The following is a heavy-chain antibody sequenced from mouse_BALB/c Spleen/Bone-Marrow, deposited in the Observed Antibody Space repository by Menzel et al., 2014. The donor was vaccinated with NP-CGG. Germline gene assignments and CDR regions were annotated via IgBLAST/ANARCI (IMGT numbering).Heavy chain of an antibody. CDR3: TRALMIVTGPMDY. CDR1: GYSITGGYF. V-gene: IGHV3-6*02. D-gene: IGHD2-4*01. CDR2: ISYDGSN. Sequence: ESGPGLVKPSQSLSLTCSVTGYSITGGYFWNWVRQFPGNKLAWMGYISYDGSNNYNPSLKNRISIIRDTSRNQFFLKLNSVTTEDTAEYFCTRALMIVTGPMDYWGQGTSVTVSS. J-gene: IGHJ4*01.